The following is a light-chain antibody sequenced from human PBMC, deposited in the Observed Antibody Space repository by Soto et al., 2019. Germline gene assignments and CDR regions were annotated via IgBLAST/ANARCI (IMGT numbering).Light chain of an antibody. CDR2: DAS. J-gene: IGKJ5*01. V-gene: IGKV3-11*01. CDR1: QSVSNN. Sequence: EIVLTQSPATLSLSPGERATFSCRASQSVSNNLAWYQQRPGQAPRLLIYDASKRATGIRARFSGSGSGTDFTLTISSLEPEDFAVYYCQQRSNWPPFTFGQGTRLEIK. CDR3: QQRSNWPPFT.